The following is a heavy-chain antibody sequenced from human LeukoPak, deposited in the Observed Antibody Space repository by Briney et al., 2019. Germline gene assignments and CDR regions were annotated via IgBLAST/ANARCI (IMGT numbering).Heavy chain of an antibody. CDR3: ERETENAFDI. CDR1: GFTFSHYA. J-gene: IGHJ3*02. D-gene: IGHD1-1*01. CDR2: ISGSGDST. Sequence: PGGSLRLSCAASGFTFSHYAMSWVRQAPGKGLEWVSVISGSGDSTYYADSVKGRFTISRDNSKNTLYLQMNTLRAEDTAFYYCERETENAFDIWGQGTLVTVSS. V-gene: IGHV3-23*01.